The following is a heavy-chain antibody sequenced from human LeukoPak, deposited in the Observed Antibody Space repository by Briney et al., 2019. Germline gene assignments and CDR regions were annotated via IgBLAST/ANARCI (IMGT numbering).Heavy chain of an antibody. CDR1: GGSIRSYY. V-gene: IGHV4-59*04. CDR3: AKVGYCDAGPCYFDS. Sequence: PSETLSLTCTVSGGSIRSYYWSWVRQSPGKGLEWIGTMFHSGNTYYNPSLNSRVTLSVDTSKNQFSLELNSVTAADTAVYYCAKVGYCDAGPCYFDSWGQGTLVTVSS. D-gene: IGHD2-15*01. J-gene: IGHJ4*02. CDR2: MFHSGNT.